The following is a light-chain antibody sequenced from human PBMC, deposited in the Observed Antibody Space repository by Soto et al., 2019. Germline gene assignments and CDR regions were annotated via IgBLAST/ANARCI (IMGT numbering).Light chain of an antibody. CDR3: HQRSNWPLT. CDR1: QSVSSY. V-gene: IGKV3-11*01. J-gene: IGKJ4*01. CDR2: DAS. Sequence: DIVLTQSPATLSSSPGERATLSCRASQSVSSYLAWYQQKPGQAPRLLIYDASNMATGIPSRFSGSGSGTDFTLTISSLEPEDFAVYFCHQRSNWPLTFGGGTKVEIK.